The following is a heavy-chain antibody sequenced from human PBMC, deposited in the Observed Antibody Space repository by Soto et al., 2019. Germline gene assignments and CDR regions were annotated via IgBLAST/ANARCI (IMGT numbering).Heavy chain of an antibody. J-gene: IGHJ5*02. V-gene: IGHV3-21*01. CDR2: MSSSSSYI. D-gene: IGHD2-21*02. CDR1: GFTFSSYS. Sequence: PGGSLRLSCAASGFTFSSYSMNWVRQATGKGLEWVSSMSSSSSYIYYADSVKGRFTISRDNAKNSLYPQMNSLRAEDTAVYYCAGDLGCGGDCYHNWFDPWGQGTLVTVSS. CDR3: AGDLGCGGDCYHNWFDP.